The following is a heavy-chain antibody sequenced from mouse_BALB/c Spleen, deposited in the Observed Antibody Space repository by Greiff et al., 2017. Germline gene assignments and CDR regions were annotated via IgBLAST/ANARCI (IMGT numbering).Heavy chain of an antibody. J-gene: IGHJ4*01. CDR3: ARRGDGMDYYAMDY. V-gene: IGHV2-2*02. Sequence: VQRVESGPGLVQPSQSLSITCTVSGFSLTSYGVHWVRQSPGKGLEWLGVIWSGGSTDYNAAFISRLSISKDNSKSQVFFKMNSLQANDTAIYYCARRGDGMDYYAMDYWGQGTSVTVSS. CDR2: IWSGGST. D-gene: IGHD1-1*01. CDR1: GFSLTSYG.